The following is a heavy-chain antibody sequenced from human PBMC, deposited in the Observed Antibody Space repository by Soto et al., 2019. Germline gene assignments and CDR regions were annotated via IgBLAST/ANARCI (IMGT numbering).Heavy chain of an antibody. V-gene: IGHV3-30*18. Sequence: QVQLVESGGGVVQPGRSLRLSCAASGFTFSSYGMHWVRQAPGKGLEWVAVISYDGSNKYYADSVKGRVTISRDNSKNTLYLQMNSLSAEDTAVYYCAKDPNDYDSSGYQGYWGQGTLVTVSS. D-gene: IGHD3-22*01. CDR2: ISYDGSNK. J-gene: IGHJ4*02. CDR3: AKDPNDYDSSGYQGY. CDR1: GFTFSSYG.